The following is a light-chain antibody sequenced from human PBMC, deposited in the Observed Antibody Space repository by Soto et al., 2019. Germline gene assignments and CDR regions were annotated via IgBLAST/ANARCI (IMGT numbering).Light chain of an antibody. CDR3: QQLDNYPRT. CDR2: VAS. J-gene: IGKJ1*01. Sequence: DIQLTQSPSFLSASFVYRFTITCLASQGISSYLAWYQQKPGKAPKLLIYVASTLQSGVPSRFSGSGSGTEFTLTISSLRPEDFATYYCQQLDNYPRTFGQGTKVDIK. CDR1: QGISSY. V-gene: IGKV1-9*01.